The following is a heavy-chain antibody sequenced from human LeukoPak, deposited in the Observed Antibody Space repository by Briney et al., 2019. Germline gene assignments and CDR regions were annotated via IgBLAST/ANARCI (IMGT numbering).Heavy chain of an antibody. CDR1: GFTFSDHY. CDR2: IDSSGDTI. CDR3: AKASGGMVYAIDFDY. Sequence: GGSLRLSCAASGFTFSDHYMSWIRQSPGKGLEWLSYIDSSGDTIYYADSVKGRFTISRDNVKNSLYLQMNSLRAEDTAVYYCAKASGGMVYAIDFDYWGQGTLVTVSS. V-gene: IGHV3-11*01. J-gene: IGHJ4*02. D-gene: IGHD2-8*01.